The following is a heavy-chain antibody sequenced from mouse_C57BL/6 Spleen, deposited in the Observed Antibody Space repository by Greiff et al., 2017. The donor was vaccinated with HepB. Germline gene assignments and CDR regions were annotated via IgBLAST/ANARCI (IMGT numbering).Heavy chain of an antibody. Sequence: EVKLVESGGGLVKPGGSLKLSCAASGFTFSDYGMHWVRQAPEKGLEWVAYISSGSSTIYYADTVKGRFTISRDNAKNTLFLQMTSLRSEDTAMYYCAKLDSAYYYAMDYWGQGTSVTVSS. CDR3: AKLDSAYYYAMDY. D-gene: IGHD3-1*01. V-gene: IGHV5-17*01. CDR2: ISSGSSTI. J-gene: IGHJ4*01. CDR1: GFTFSDYG.